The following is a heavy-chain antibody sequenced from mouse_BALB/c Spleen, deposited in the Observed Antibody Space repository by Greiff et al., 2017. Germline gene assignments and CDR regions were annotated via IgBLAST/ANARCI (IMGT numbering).Heavy chain of an antibody. V-gene: IGHV1-5*01. J-gene: IGHJ4*01. D-gene: IGHD1-1*01. Sequence: EVQLVESGTVLARPGASVKMSCKASGYTFTSYWMHWVNQRPGQGLEWIGAIYPGNSDTSYNKKFKGKAKLTAVTSTSTDYMELSSLTNEDSAVYYGTKGITTVEEGHLDDWGQGTSVTVSS. CDR2: IYPGNSDT. CDR3: TKGITTVEEGHLDD. CDR1: GYTFTSYW.